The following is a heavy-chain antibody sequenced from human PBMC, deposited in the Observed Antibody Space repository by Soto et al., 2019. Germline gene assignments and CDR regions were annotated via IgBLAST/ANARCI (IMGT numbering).Heavy chain of an antibody. Sequence: PSETLSLTCAVYGGSFTGYYWTWIRQTPGKGLEWIGEINYRGSSYYNPSLESRISMAVDTSKNQFSLKLRSVTAVDTAVYFCVRGQPHRITIFEVVIRSYDYGMDVWGQGTTVTVSS. V-gene: IGHV4-34*01. CDR1: GGSFTGYY. CDR3: VRGQPHRITIFEVVIRSYDYGMDV. CDR2: INYRGSS. J-gene: IGHJ6*02. D-gene: IGHD3-3*01.